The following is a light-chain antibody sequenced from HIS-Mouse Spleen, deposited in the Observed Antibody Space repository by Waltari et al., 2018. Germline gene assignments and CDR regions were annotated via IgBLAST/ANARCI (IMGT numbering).Light chain of an antibody. J-gene: IGLJ2*01. CDR1: SLISYY. CDR2: GKN. Sequence: SSELTQDPAVSVALGQTVRITCQGDSLISYYASWYQQKPGQATVLVIYGKNNRPSGIPDRFSGSSSGNTASLTITGAQAEDEADYYCNSRDSSGNHVVFGGGTKLTVL. V-gene: IGLV3-19*01. CDR3: NSRDSSGNHVV.